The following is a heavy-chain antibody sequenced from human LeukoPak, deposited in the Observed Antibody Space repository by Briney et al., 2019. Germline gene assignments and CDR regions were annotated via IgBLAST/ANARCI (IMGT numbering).Heavy chain of an antibody. Sequence: TGGSLRLSCAASGFTFSSYSMNWVRQAPGKGLEWVSSISSSSSYIYYADSVKGRFTISRDNSKNTLYLQMNSLRAEDTAVYYCATDYGGNSDAFDIWGQGTMVTVSS. CDR3: ATDYGGNSDAFDI. J-gene: IGHJ3*02. CDR2: ISSSSSYI. D-gene: IGHD4-23*01. V-gene: IGHV3-21*04. CDR1: GFTFSSYS.